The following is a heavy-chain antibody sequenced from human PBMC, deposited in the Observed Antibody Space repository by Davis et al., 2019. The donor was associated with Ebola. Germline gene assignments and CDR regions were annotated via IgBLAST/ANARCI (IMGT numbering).Heavy chain of an antibody. Sequence: PSETLSLTCTVSGGSISSYYWSWIRQHPGKGLEWIGYIYNSGSTNYNPSLKSRVTISVDTSKTQFSLKLSSVTAADTAVYYCASRDYYDSSGFDYWGQGTLVTVSS. V-gene: IGHV4-59*08. D-gene: IGHD3-22*01. J-gene: IGHJ4*02. CDR3: ASRDYYDSSGFDY. CDR1: GGSISSYY. CDR2: IYNSGST.